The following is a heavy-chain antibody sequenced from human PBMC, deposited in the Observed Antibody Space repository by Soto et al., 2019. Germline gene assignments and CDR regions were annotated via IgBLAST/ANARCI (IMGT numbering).Heavy chain of an antibody. Sequence: EVQLLESGGGLVQAGGSLRLSCAASGFTFSNYDMTWVRQAPGKGLEWVSTITFSGTDTYMVDSVKGRFTISRDNSRNTLYLQMNSLRVEDTAVYYCAKRGRNIAAHPRGPDAFDIWGQGTLVTVSS. J-gene: IGHJ3*02. D-gene: IGHD6-6*01. CDR3: AKRGRNIAAHPRGPDAFDI. CDR2: ITFSGTDT. V-gene: IGHV3-23*01. CDR1: GFTFSNYD.